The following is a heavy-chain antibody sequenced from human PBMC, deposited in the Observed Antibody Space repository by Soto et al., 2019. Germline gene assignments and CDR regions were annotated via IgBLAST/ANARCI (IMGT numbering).Heavy chain of an antibody. Sequence: QLHLVQSGAVVKKPGASVTVSCSASGYPVTAYYMHWVRQAPGRGLEWMGGINPATGAAKYTQTFQGRVTMPRDTSTSKVFMELSGLTSEDTAAFYCARGGGVGVAGSAAFDMWGQGTLVTVSS. CDR1: GYPVTAYY. D-gene: IGHD3-3*01. V-gene: IGHV1-2*02. CDR2: INPATGAA. J-gene: IGHJ3*02. CDR3: ARGGGVGVAGSAAFDM.